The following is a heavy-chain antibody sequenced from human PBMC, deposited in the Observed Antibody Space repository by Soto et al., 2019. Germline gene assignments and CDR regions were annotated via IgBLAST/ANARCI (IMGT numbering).Heavy chain of an antibody. Sequence: PGESLKSSCQGSGYSFTSYWIGWVRQMPGEGLEWMGIIYPGDSDTRYSPSFQGQVTISADKSISTAYLQWSSLKASDTAMYYWARQGSGWSPEYYYYGMDVWGQGTTVTVSS. V-gene: IGHV5-51*01. CDR1: GYSFTSYW. CDR3: ARQGSGWSPEYYYYGMDV. D-gene: IGHD6-19*01. J-gene: IGHJ6*02. CDR2: IYPGDSDT.